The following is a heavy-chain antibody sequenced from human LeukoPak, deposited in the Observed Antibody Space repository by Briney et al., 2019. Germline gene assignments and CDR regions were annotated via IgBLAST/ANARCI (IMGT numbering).Heavy chain of an antibody. CDR3: VKGERYSYSPPSDD. D-gene: IGHD5-18*01. V-gene: IGHV3-64D*06. CDR1: GFTFSSYG. CDR2: ITSTGAST. Sequence: GGSLRLSCSASGFTFSSYGMHWVRQAAGKGLEYVSAITSTGASTYYADSVKGRFTISRDNSKNTLYLQMSSLRPDDTALYYCVKGERYSYSPPSDDWGQGALVSVSS. J-gene: IGHJ4*02.